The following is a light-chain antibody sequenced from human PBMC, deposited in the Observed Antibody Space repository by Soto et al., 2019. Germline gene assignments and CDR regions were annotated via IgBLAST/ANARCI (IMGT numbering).Light chain of an antibody. CDR2: DAS. CDR3: QQHSTWPLT. J-gene: IGKJ4*01. V-gene: IGKV3-11*01. Sequence: EIVLTQSPATLSLSPGQRAALSCRASQSISRYLAWYQQKPGQAPRLLIYDASNRATGIPARFSGSGSGTDFTLTISSLEPEDFSVYCCQQHSTWPLTFGGGTKVEIK. CDR1: QSISRY.